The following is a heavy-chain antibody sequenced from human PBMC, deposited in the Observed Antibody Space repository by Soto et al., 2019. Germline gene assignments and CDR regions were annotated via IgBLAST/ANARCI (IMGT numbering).Heavy chain of an antibody. CDR1: EFTFSSYA. J-gene: IGHJ4*02. CDR3: AKDREYSSSSFPLYFDY. V-gene: IGHV3-23*01. Sequence: PGGSLRLSCAASEFTFSSYAMSWVRQAPGKGLEWVSAISGSGGSTYYADSVKGRFTISRDNSKNTLYLQMNSLRAEDTAVYYCAKDREYSSSSFPLYFDYWGQGTLVTVSS. CDR2: ISGSGGST. D-gene: IGHD6-6*01.